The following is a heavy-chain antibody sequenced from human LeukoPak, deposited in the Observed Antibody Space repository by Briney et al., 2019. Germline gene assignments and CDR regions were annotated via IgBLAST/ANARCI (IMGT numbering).Heavy chain of an antibody. CDR1: GGSISRYY. D-gene: IGHD3-22*01. V-gene: IGHV4-59*01. J-gene: IGHJ6*03. CDR2: IYYSGST. CDR3: ARSSEGRYYYDSSGFSYYYYYMDV. Sequence: PSETLSLTCTVSGGSISRYYWSWIRQPPGKGLEWIGYIYYSGSTYYNPSLRSGVTISVDTSKNQFSLKLSSVTAADTAVYYCARSSEGRYYYDSSGFSYYYYYMDVWGKGTTVTISS.